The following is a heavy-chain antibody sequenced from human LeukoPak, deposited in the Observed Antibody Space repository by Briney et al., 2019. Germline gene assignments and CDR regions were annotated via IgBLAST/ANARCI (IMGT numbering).Heavy chain of an antibody. J-gene: IGHJ3*02. CDR1: GGSISSYY. Sequence: SETLSLTCTVSGGSISSYYWSWIRQPPGKGLEWIGYIYYSGSTNYNPSLKSRVTISVDTSKNQFSLKLSSVTAADTAVYYCARDFGPDYGGNRFDAFDIWGQGTMVTVSS. CDR3: ARDFGPDYGGNRFDAFDI. CDR2: IYYSGST. D-gene: IGHD4-23*01. V-gene: IGHV4-59*01.